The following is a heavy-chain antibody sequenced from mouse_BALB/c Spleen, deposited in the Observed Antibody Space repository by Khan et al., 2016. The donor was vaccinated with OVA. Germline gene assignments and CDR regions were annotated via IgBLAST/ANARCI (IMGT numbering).Heavy chain of an antibody. CDR2: FNPDIADT. D-gene: IGHD4-1*01. V-gene: IGHV1S136*01. J-gene: IGHJ3*01. CDR1: GYTFTYYV. Sequence: VQLKQSGPELVEPGASVKMSCKASGYTFTYYVIHWVKQKPGQGLEWIGYFNPDIADTRDNEKFKGKATLTSDISSTTAYMDLSSLTSEDSAVYYCAREASSWDISFPYWGQGTLVTVSA. CDR3: AREASSWDISFPY.